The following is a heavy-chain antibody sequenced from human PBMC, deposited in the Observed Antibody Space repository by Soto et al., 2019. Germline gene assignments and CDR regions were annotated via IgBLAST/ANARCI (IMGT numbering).Heavy chain of an antibody. CDR1: GGSFSGYY. CDR2: INHSGST. CDR3: ARFGGSSIIYYYYYMDV. V-gene: IGHV4-34*01. D-gene: IGHD3-16*01. Sequence: SETLSLTCTVYGGSFSGYYWSWIRQPPGKGLEWIGEINHSGSTNYNPSLKSRVTISVDTSKNQFSLKLSSVTAADTAVYYCARFGGSSIIYYYYYMDVWGKGTTVTVSS. J-gene: IGHJ6*03.